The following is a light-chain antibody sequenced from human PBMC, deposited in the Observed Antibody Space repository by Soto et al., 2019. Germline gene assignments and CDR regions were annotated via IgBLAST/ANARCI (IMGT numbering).Light chain of an antibody. CDR2: AAS. CDR3: QQSYSTGLT. J-gene: IGKJ4*01. Sequence: MTQSPATLSVSPGERATLSCRAGQSVSSNLAWYQQKPGKAPKLLIYAASSLQSGVPSRFSGSGSGTDFTLTISSLQPEDFATYYCQQSYSTGLTFGGGTKVEIK. CDR1: QSVSSN. V-gene: IGKV1-39*01.